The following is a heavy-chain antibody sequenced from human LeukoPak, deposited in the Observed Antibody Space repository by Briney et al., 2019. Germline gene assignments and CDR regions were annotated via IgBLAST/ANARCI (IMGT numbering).Heavy chain of an antibody. D-gene: IGHD5-12*01. V-gene: IGHV3-21*01. CDR1: GFTFSSYS. CDR2: ISSSSSYI. Sequence: PGGSLRLSCAASGFTFSSYSMNWVRQAPGKGLEWVSSISSSSSYIYYADSVKGRFTISRDNAKNSLYLQMNSLRAEDTAVYYCARGGVATISPLDYWGQGTLVTVSS. J-gene: IGHJ4*02. CDR3: ARGGVATISPLDY.